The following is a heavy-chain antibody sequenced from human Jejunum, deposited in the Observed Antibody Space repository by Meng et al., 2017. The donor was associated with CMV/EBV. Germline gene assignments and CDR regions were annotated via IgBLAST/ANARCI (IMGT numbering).Heavy chain of an antibody. V-gene: IGHV4-4*07. Sequence: KLHWSGPDLVKPLQTLSLTFSVPVVSVNNYSWTWIRQSAGKGLEWIGRFYSSDTYNYHPSLDSRVTMSLDTSKNQFSLNLRSVTAADTATYYCARGPGASTREGFDYWGLGTLVTVSS. J-gene: IGHJ4*02. D-gene: IGHD1-26*01. CDR3: ARGPGASTREGFDY. CDR2: FYSSDTY. CDR1: VVSVNNYS.